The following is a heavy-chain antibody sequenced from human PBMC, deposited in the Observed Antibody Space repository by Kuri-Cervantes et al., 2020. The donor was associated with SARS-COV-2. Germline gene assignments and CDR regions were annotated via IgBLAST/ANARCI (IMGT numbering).Heavy chain of an antibody. D-gene: IGHD6-6*01. CDR2: ISGSGGSI. V-gene: IGHV3-23*01. Sequence: LCLTCASSGITVSSNYMSWVRQAPGKGLEWVSTISGSGGSIDYAVSVKGRFTISRDNSKNTLYLEMDSLTADDTAIYYCAKDPFGSSSAEYFQYWGPGTLVTVSS. CDR3: AKDPFGSSSAEYFQY. J-gene: IGHJ1*01. CDR1: GITVSSNY.